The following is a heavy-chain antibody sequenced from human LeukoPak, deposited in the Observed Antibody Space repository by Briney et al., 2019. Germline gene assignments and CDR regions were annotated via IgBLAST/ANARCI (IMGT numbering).Heavy chain of an antibody. CDR3: ARGLFGTTWFDF. J-gene: IGHJ4*02. D-gene: IGHD1-1*01. Sequence: ASVKVSCKASGFRVSDYLIHWIRQAPGQGPQYMGGINTDNGGTHYSQHFQVRVTMTRDTSVSTVYMELTSLSSDDTAVYFCARGLFGTTWFDFWGQGTLVTVSS. CDR2: INTDNGGT. CDR1: GFRVSDYL. V-gene: IGHV1-2*02.